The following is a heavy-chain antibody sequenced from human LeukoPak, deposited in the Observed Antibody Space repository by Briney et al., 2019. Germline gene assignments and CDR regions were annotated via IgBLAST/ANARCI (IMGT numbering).Heavy chain of an antibody. J-gene: IGHJ6*03. CDR3: AREGGYSYGWQGYYYYMDV. D-gene: IGHD5-18*01. V-gene: IGHV3-21*01. CDR2: ISSSSSYI. Sequence: GGSLRLSCAASGFTFSSYSMNWVRQAPGKGLEGVSSISSSSSYIYYADSVKGRFIISRDNAKNLLYLEMNSLRAEDTAVYYCAREGGYSYGWQGYYYYMDVWGKGTTVTVSS. CDR1: GFTFSSYS.